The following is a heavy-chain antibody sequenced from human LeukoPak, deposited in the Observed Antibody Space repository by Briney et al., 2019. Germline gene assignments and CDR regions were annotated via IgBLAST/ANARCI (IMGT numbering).Heavy chain of an antibody. V-gene: IGHV1-46*01. CDR3: ARVSITGATWDSIDY. CDR1: GYTSTSYY. J-gene: IGHJ4*02. D-gene: IGHD1-20*01. Sequence: ASVTVSCTASGYTSTSYYMHWVRQAPGQGLEWMGIINPSGGSTSYAQKFQGRVTMTRDTSTSTVYMELSSLRSEDTAVYYCARVSITGATWDSIDYWGQGTLVTVSS. CDR2: INPSGGST.